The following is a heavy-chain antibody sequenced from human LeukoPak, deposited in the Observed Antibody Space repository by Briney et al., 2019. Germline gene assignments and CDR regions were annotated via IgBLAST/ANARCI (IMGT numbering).Heavy chain of an antibody. Sequence: SETLSLTCTVSGGSISSSSYYWGWIRQPPGKGLEWIGEINHGGSTNDNPSLKSRVTISVDTSKNQFSLKLSSVTAADTAVYYCARYLDYGGNSRVFQHWGQGTLVTVSS. V-gene: IGHV4-39*07. CDR2: INHGGST. D-gene: IGHD4-23*01. CDR3: ARYLDYGGNSRVFQH. CDR1: GGSISSSSYY. J-gene: IGHJ1*01.